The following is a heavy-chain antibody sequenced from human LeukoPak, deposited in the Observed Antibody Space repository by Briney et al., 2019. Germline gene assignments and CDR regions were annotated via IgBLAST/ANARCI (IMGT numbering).Heavy chain of an antibody. Sequence: PGGSLRLSCAASGFTFSSYWMSWVRQAPGKGLEWVAKINQDGSEKYYVDSVKGRFTISRDNAKNTLYVQMNSLRAEDTAVYYCAREDSSGWALEYWGQGILVTVSS. CDR2: INQDGSEK. CDR1: GFTFSSYW. V-gene: IGHV3-7*04. D-gene: IGHD6-19*01. J-gene: IGHJ4*02. CDR3: AREDSSGWALEY.